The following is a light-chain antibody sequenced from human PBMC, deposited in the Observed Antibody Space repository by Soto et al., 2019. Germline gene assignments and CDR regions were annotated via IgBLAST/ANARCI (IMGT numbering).Light chain of an antibody. CDR3: QQRSNWPWT. J-gene: IGKJ1*01. V-gene: IGKV3D-20*02. CDR1: QSVSSSY. CDR2: GAS. Sequence: EIVLTQSPGTLSLSPGERATLXCRASQSVSSSYLAWYQQKPGQAPRLLIYGASTRATGIPARFSGSGSGTEFTLTISSLQSEDFAIYYCQQRSNWPWTFGQGTKVDIK.